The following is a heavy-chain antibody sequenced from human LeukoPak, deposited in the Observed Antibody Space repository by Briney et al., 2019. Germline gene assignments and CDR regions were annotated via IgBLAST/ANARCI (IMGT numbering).Heavy chain of an antibody. Sequence: ASLTVSCKASGYTFTHFYIHWVRQAPGQGLEWLGWIDPNNGDTDYAQKFQGRVTMTRDTSMDTAYMQVPGLRYDDTAVYYCAANVETGRGDFDIWGQGTLVTVSS. CDR1: GYTFTHFY. D-gene: IGHD1-14*01. CDR3: AANVETGRGDFDI. CDR2: IDPNNGDT. V-gene: IGHV1-2*02. J-gene: IGHJ3*02.